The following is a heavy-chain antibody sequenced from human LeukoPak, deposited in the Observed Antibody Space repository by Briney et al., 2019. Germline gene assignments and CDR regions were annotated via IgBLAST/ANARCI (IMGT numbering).Heavy chain of an antibody. D-gene: IGHD3-22*01. CDR1: GFTYSSHA. CDR2: ISGSGGNT. CDR3: AKPKFDSSGYYLLPFDY. J-gene: IGHJ4*02. V-gene: IGHV3-23*01. Sequence: GGSLRLSCAASGFTYSSHAMSWARQAPGKGLEWVSVISGSGGNTYYADSVKGRFTISRDNSKNTLYLQMNSLRAEDTAVYYCAKPKFDSSGYYLLPFDYWGQGTLVTVSS.